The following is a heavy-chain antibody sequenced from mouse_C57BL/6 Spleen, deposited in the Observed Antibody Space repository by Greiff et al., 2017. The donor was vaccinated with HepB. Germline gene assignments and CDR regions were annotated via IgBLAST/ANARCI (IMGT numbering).Heavy chain of an antibody. Sequence: EVQLQQSGPELVKPGASVKISCKASGYTFTDYYMNWVKQSHGKSLEWIGDINPNNGGTSYNQQFKGKATLTVDKSSSTAYMELRGLTSEDSAVYYCARGATVVVNWYFDVWGTGTTVTVSS. CDR2: INPNNGGT. CDR3: ARGATVVVNWYFDV. D-gene: IGHD1-1*01. V-gene: IGHV1-26*01. J-gene: IGHJ1*03. CDR1: GYTFTDYY.